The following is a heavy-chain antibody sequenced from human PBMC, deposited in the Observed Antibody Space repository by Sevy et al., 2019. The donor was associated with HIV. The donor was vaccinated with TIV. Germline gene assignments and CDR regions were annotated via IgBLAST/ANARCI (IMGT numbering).Heavy chain of an antibody. CDR2: IYSGGST. D-gene: IGHD2-2*01. V-gene: IGHV3-53*01. J-gene: IGHJ4*02. CDR1: GFTVSSNY. CDR3: AREGCSCTSCYSGRHYFDY. Sequence: GGSLRLSCAASGFTVSSNYMSWVRQAPGKGLEWVSVIYSGGSTYYADSVKGRFTISRDNSKNTLYLQMNSLGAEDTAVYYCAREGCSCTSCYSGRHYFDYWGQGTLVTVSS.